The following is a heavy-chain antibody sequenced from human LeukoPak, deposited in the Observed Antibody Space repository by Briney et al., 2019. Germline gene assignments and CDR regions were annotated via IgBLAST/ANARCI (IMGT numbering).Heavy chain of an antibody. CDR3: ARDGGPSDKYGDPLDY. CDR1: GFTFSSYA. D-gene: IGHD4-17*01. CDR2: ISGSGGST. J-gene: IGHJ4*02. V-gene: IGHV3-23*01. Sequence: PGGSLRLSCAASGFTFSSYAMSWVRQAPGKGLEWVSAISGSGGSTYYADSVKGRFTISRDNSKNTVYLQMNSLRAEDTAVYYCARDGGPSDKYGDPLDYWGQGTLVTVSS.